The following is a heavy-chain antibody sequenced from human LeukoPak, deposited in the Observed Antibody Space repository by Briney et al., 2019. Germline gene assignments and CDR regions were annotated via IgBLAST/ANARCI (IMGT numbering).Heavy chain of an antibody. V-gene: IGHV4-34*01. CDR2: INHSGST. D-gene: IGHD3-10*01. CDR1: GGSFSGYY. CDR3: ARARPTYYYGSGSYYGKAYYYYYGMDV. Sequence: SETLSLTCAVYGGSFSGYYWSWIRQPPGKGLEWIGEINHSGSTNYNPSLKSRVTISVDTSKNQFSLKLSSVTAADTAVYYCARARPTYYYGSGSYYGKAYYYYYGMDVWGQGTTVTVSS. J-gene: IGHJ6*02.